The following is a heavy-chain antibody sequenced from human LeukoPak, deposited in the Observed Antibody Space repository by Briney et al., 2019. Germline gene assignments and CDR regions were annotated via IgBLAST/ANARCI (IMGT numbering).Heavy chain of an antibody. CDR1: GFTFSEYA. Sequence: GGSLRLSYAASGFTFSEYAMHWVRQAPGNGLEWVAVISYDGRQKYYGDSVKGRFTISRDNPKNTLYLQMNSLRDDDTAVYYCARVFLERLTSGYFDNWGQGTLVTVSP. J-gene: IGHJ4*02. CDR3: ARVFLERLTSGYFDN. CDR2: ISYDGRQK. V-gene: IGHV3-30-3*01. D-gene: IGHD3-3*01.